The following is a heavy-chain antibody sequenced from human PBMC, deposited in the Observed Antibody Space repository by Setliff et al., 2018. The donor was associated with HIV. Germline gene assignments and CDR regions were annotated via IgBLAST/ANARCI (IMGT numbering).Heavy chain of an antibody. J-gene: IGHJ3*02. CDR3: AQGGYCSSTTCRGAFDI. D-gene: IGHD2-2*01. CDR2: IIPIFATT. CDR1: GGTFKTYA. Sequence: SVKVSCKASGGTFKTYAISWVRQAPGQGLEWMGGIIPIFATTDYAQKFQGRVTIIADESTSTAYMELSSLRSEDTAVYYCAQGGYCSSTTCRGAFDIWGQGTMVTVSS. V-gene: IGHV1-69*13.